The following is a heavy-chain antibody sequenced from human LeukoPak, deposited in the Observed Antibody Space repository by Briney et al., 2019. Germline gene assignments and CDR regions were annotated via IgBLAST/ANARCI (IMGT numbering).Heavy chain of an antibody. V-gene: IGHV4-34*01. Sequence: SETLSLTCAVDGGAFGGYFWSWLRQPPGKGLEWIGSIYYSGSTYYNPSLKSRVTISVDTSKNQFSLKLSSVTAADTAVYYCARNRKPSGSYGARYGYYYYMDVWGKGTTVTVSS. D-gene: IGHD3-10*01. CDR3: ARNRKPSGSYGARYGYYYYMDV. CDR2: IYYSGST. J-gene: IGHJ6*03. CDR1: GGAFGGYF.